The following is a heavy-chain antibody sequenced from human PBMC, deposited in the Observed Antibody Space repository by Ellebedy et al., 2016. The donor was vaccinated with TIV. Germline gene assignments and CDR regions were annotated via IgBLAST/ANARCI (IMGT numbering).Heavy chain of an antibody. J-gene: IGHJ4*02. CDR1: GFTVDDYA. D-gene: IGHD7-27*01. CDR3: TKDLLRGIWGGSGRDY. CDR2: ISWRGHYI. V-gene: IGHV3-9*01. Sequence: GGSLRLSXAASGFTVDDYAMHWVRQAPGKGLEWVSGISWRGHYIGYADSVRGRFTISRGNATNSLYLQMNSLRIEDTAVYYCTKDLLRGIWGGSGRDYWGQGTLVTVSS.